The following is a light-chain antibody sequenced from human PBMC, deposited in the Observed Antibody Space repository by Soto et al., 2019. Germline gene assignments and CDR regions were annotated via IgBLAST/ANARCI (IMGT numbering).Light chain of an antibody. V-gene: IGKV3-20*01. Sequence: EIVLTQSAGTLSLSPGERATLSCSTSQSVSSSYLAWYQQKPGQAPRLLIYGASSRATGIPDRFSGSGSGTDFTLTISRLEPEDFAVYYCQQYGGSSYTFGQGTKVDIK. J-gene: IGKJ2*01. CDR3: QQYGGSSYT. CDR2: GAS. CDR1: QSVSSSY.